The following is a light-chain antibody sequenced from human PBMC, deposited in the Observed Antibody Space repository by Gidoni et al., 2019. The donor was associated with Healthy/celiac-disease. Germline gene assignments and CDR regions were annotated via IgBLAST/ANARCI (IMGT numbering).Light chain of an antibody. CDR2: DAS. CDR3: QQRSNWPIT. J-gene: IGKJ5*01. V-gene: IGKV3-11*01. CDR1: QSVSSY. Sequence: EIVLTQTPATLSLSLGERATLSCRASQSVSSYLAWYQQKPGQAPRLLIYDASNRATGSPARFSGSGSGTDFTLTSSSLEPEDFAVYYCQQRSNWPITFGQGTRLEIK.